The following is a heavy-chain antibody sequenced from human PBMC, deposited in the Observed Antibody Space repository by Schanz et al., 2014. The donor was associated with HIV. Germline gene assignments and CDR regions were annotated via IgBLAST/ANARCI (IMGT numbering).Heavy chain of an antibody. D-gene: IGHD2-15*01. CDR3: ARDDCSGGSCYSNYYYGMDV. CDR2: IWYDGSHK. Sequence: QVHLVESGGGVVQPGRSLRLSCVASGFTFSSYGMHWVRQAPGKGLEWVAVIWYDGSHKHYADSVKGRFTISRDNSKNTLYLQMNSLRAEDTAMYYCARDDCSGGSCYSNYYYGMDVWGQGTTVTVSS. J-gene: IGHJ6*02. V-gene: IGHV3-33*01. CDR1: GFTFSSYG.